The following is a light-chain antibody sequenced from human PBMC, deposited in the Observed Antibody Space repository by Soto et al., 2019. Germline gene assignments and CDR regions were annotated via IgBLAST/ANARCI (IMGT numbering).Light chain of an antibody. CDR3: QQDNVCPLP. CDR1: QSVSSN. Sequence: EIVMTQSPATLSVSPGERATLSCRASQSVSSNLAWYQQKPGQTPKLLIYVASTRATGIPDRFSGSGSGTGFSLPISSLQSEDFGVYYCQQDNVCPLPFGGGTKGEFK. CDR2: VAS. J-gene: IGKJ4*01. V-gene: IGKV3-15*01.